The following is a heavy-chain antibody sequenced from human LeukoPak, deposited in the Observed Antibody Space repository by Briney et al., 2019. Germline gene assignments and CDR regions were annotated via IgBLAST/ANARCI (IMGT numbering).Heavy chain of an antibody. D-gene: IGHD2-15*01. CDR3: ARGYCSGGSCEHAGTYYYYGMDL. J-gene: IGHJ6*02. Sequence: SETLSLTCAVSGGSISSSNWWSWVRQPPGKGLEWIGEIYHSGSTNYNPSLKSRVTISVDKSKNQFSLKLSSVTAADTAVYYCARGYCSGGSCEHAGTYYYYGMDLWGQGTTVTVSS. CDR1: GGSISSSNW. CDR2: IYHSGST. V-gene: IGHV4-4*02.